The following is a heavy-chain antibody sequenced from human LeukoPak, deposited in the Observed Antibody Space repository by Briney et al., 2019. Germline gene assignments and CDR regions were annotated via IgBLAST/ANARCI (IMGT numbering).Heavy chain of an antibody. D-gene: IGHD3/OR15-3a*01. CDR1: GFTFTKYW. J-gene: IGHJ4*02. CDR2: IKQDGSEK. Sequence: GGSLRLSCAASGFTFTKYWMTWVRQAPGKGLEWVANIKQDGSEKFYVDSVKGRFTISRDNAKNSLYLQMTSLRVEDTAVYYCASGRHDFLHWGQGTLVTVSS. CDR3: ASGRHDFLH. V-gene: IGHV3-7*01.